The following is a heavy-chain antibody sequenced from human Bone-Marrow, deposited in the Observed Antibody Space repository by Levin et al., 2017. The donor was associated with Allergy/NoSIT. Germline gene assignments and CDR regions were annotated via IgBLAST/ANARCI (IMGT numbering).Heavy chain of an antibody. CDR3: ASLGGIAAAGTGDDDY. D-gene: IGHD6-13*01. Sequence: GESLKISCAASGFTFSSYAMHWVRQAPGKGLEWVAVISYDGSNKYYADSVKGRFTISRDNSKNTLYLQMNSLRAEDTAVYYCASLGGIAAAGTGDDDYWGQGTLVTVSS. CDR1: GFTFSSYA. CDR2: ISYDGSNK. V-gene: IGHV3-30-3*01. J-gene: IGHJ4*02.